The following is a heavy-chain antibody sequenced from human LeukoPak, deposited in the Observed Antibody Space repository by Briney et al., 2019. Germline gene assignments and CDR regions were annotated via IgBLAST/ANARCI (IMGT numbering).Heavy chain of an antibody. CDR3: ARQVYSGSYARVNYFDY. CDR1: GFTFSSYG. D-gene: IGHD1-26*01. V-gene: IGHV3-33*01. Sequence: GGSLRLSCAASGFTFSSYGMHWVRQAPGKGLEWVAVIWYDGSNKYYADSVKGRFTISRDNPKNTLYLQMNSLRAEDTAVYYCARQVYSGSYARVNYFDYWGQGTLVTVSS. J-gene: IGHJ4*02. CDR2: IWYDGSNK.